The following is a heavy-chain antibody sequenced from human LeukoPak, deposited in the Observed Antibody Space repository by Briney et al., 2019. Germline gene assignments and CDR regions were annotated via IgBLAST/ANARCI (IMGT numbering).Heavy chain of an antibody. CDR1: GGSFSGYY. CDR2: INHSGST. D-gene: IGHD6-13*01. CDR3: ARLSSSWYLY. J-gene: IGHJ4*02. V-gene: IGHV4-34*01. Sequence: SETLSLTCAVYGGSFSGYYWSWIRQPPGKGLEWIGEINHSGSTNYNSSLKSRVTISVDTSKNQFSLKLSSVTAADTAVYYCARLSSSWYLYWGQGTLVTVSS.